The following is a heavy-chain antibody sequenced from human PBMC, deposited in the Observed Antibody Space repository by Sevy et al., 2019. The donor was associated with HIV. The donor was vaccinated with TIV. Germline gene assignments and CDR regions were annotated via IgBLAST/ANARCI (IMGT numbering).Heavy chain of an antibody. J-gene: IGHJ5*02. CDR2: INIYNGNT. D-gene: IGHD3-16*01. CDR3: ARMRNLGEPSDP. Sequence: ASVKVSCKPSGYTFTTFGINWVRQAPGQGLGWMAWINIYNGNTIYAQNLQGRVTLTRDTSTNTAYMELRSLTSDDTAVYYCARMRNLGEPSDPWGQGALVTVSS. CDR1: GYTFTTFG. V-gene: IGHV1-18*01.